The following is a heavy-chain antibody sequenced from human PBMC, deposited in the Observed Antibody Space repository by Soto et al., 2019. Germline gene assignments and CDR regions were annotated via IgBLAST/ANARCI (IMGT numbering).Heavy chain of an antibody. CDR2: IYYSGST. V-gene: IGHV4-39*01. CDR1: GGSISSSRYY. CDR3: ARLPSRHLVDY. D-gene: IGHD3-3*02. J-gene: IGHJ4*02. Sequence: PSETLSLTCTVSGGSISSSRYYWGWIRQPPGKGLEWIGSIYYSGSTYYNPSLKSRVTVSVDTSKNQFSLNLRSVTAADTAVYYCARLPSRHLVDYWGQGTLVTVSS.